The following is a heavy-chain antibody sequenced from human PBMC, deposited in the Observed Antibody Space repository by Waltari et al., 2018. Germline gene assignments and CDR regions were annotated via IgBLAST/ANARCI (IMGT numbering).Heavy chain of an antibody. CDR3: ARAGVGATSFSDY. J-gene: IGHJ4*02. D-gene: IGHD1-26*01. V-gene: IGHV3-7*01. CDR1: GFTFGSHW. Sequence: EVQLVEFGGGLVQPGGSLRLSCAASGFTFGSHWMSWVRQAPGKGLGWVANIKQDGSVEYYVASMRGRFTISRDNAKKSLYLQMNSLRGEDTAVYYCARAGVGATSFSDYWGQGILVTVSS. CDR2: IKQDGSVE.